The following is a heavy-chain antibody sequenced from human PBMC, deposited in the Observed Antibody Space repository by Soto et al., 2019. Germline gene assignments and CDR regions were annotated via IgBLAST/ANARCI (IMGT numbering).Heavy chain of an antibody. V-gene: IGHV1-18*01. CDR1: GYTFTIYG. J-gene: IGHJ4*02. D-gene: IGHD5-18*01. CDR3: ARVGLWYDAYYFDY. Sequence: ASVKVSCKASGYTFTIYGISWVRQAPGQGLEWMGWISAYNGNTNYAQKLQGRVTMTTDTSTSTAYMELRSLRSDDTAVYYCARVGLWYDAYYFDYWGQGTLVTVSS. CDR2: ISAYNGNT.